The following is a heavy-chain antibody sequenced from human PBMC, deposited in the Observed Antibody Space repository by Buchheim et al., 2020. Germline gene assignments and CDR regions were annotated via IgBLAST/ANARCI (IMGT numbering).Heavy chain of an antibody. CDR1: GFTFSSYG. CDR2: IWYDGSNK. Sequence: QVQLVESGGGVVQPGRSLRLSCAASGFTFSSYGMHWVRQAPGKGLEWVAVIWYDGSNKYYADSVKGRFTISRDNSKNTLYLQMNSMRAEDTAVYYCARDDEQLVSGYYYYYMDVWGKGTT. CDR3: ARDDEQLVSGYYYYYMDV. J-gene: IGHJ6*03. V-gene: IGHV3-33*01. D-gene: IGHD6-6*01.